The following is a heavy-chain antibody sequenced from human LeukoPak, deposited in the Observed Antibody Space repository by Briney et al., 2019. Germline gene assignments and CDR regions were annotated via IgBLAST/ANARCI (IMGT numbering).Heavy chain of an antibody. CDR1: GGTFSSYT. J-gene: IGHJ5*02. CDR2: IIPILGIA. D-gene: IGHD3-16*01. Sequence: SVKVSCKASGGTFSSYTISWVRQAPGQGLEWMGRIIPILGIANYAQKFQGRVTITADKSTSTAYMELSSLRSEDTAVYYCARAPTFLGGFDPWGQGTLVTVSP. CDR3: ARAPTFLGGFDP. V-gene: IGHV1-69*02.